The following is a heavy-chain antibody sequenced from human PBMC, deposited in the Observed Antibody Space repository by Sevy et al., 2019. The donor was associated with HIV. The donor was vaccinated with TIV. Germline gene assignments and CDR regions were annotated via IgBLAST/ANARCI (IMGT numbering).Heavy chain of an antibody. CDR3: VKTPTTEAAPFFDF. CDR2: ISWNSGSL. V-gene: IGHV3-9*01. J-gene: IGHJ4*02. D-gene: IGHD6-19*01. CDR1: GFTFEDYA. Sequence: GGSLRLSCVGSGFTFEDYALHWVRQAPGKGLEWVSGISWNSGSLDYADSVRGRFTIFRDNAKKTLYLQMDSLRSEDTALYHCVKTPTTEAAPFFDFWGQGTAVTVSS.